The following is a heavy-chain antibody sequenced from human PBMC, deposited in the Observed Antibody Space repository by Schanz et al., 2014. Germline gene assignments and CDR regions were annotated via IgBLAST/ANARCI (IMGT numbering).Heavy chain of an antibody. J-gene: IGHJ3*02. CDR1: GFTVSSNY. V-gene: IGHV3-53*01. CDR3: ARDRWDWNNAFDI. Sequence: EVQLVESGGGLLQPGGSLSLSCAASGFTVSSNYMSWVRQAPGKGLEWVSVIYSGGSTYYADSVKGRFTISRDNSKNTLYLQMNSLRAEDTAVYYCARDRWDWNNAFDIWGQGTMVTVSS. D-gene: IGHD1-1*01. CDR2: IYSGGST.